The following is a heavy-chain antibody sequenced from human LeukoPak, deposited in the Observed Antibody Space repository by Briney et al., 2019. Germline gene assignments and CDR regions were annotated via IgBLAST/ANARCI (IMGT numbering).Heavy chain of an antibody. CDR2: IYYSGST. D-gene: IGHD2-2*01. J-gene: IGHJ3*02. V-gene: IGHV4-31*03. Sequence: SETRSLTCTVSGGSISSGGYYWTWIRQHPGKGLEWIGYIYYSGSTYYNPSLKSRVTISVGTSKNQFSLKLSSVTAADTAVYYCAREGRSSPDAFDIWGQGTMVTVSS. CDR1: GGSISSGGYY. CDR3: AREGRSSPDAFDI.